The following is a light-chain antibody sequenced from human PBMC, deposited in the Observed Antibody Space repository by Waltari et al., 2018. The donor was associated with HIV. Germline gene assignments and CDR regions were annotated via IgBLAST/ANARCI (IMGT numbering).Light chain of an antibody. V-gene: IGLV4-60*03. J-gene: IGLJ3*02. CDR3: ETWDSDIRV. Sequence: QPVLTQSSSASASLESSVKLTCTLSSGHSSYIIAWHQQQPGKAPRYLMKVEGSVGYKKGSGVPDRFSGSSSGAERYLTISNLQSEDEADYYCETWDSDIRVFGGGTKLTVL. CDR1: SGHSSYI. CDR2: VEGSVGY.